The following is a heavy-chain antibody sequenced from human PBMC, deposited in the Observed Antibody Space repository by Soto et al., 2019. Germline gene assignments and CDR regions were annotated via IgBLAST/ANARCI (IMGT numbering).Heavy chain of an antibody. CDR3: ARGQPYYYYCMDV. CDR2: ISSNGGST. V-gene: IGHV3-64*01. CDR1: GFTFSSYA. J-gene: IGHJ6*02. Sequence: GGSLRLSCAASGFTFSSYAMHWVRQAPGKGLEYVSAISSNGGSTYYANSMKGRFTISRDNSKNTLYLQMGSLRAEDMAVYYCARGQPYYYYCMDVWGQGTTVTVSS.